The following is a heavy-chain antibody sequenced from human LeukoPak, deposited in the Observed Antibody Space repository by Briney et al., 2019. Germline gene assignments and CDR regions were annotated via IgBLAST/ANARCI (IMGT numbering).Heavy chain of an antibody. CDR2: ISHSGIT. CDR3: AVYESSAYTSYFDY. CDR1: GGSLSRGTYY. V-gene: IGHV4-39*07. D-gene: IGHD3-22*01. J-gene: IGHJ4*02. Sequence: SETLSLTCSVSGGSLSRGTYYWDWLRQTREMGREWIETISHSGITHYNPSRKSQVTISVDTSKNQYSLKLTSVTAADTAVYYCAVYESSAYTSYFDYWGRGSLVTVSS.